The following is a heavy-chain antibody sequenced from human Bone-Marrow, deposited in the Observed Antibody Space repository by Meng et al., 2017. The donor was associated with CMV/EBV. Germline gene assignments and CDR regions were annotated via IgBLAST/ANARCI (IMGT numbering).Heavy chain of an antibody. CDR3: ARDARDSSGDYFDY. CDR2: INSDVSST. CDR1: RFTFSTYW. Sequence: VTLGGLGGAVVQPGWSLSISCAASRFTFSTYWMHWVRQAPGKGLVWVSRINSDVSSTNYADSVKGRFTISRDNAKNTLYLQMNSLRAEDTAVYYCARDARDSSGDYFDYWGQGTLVTVSS. D-gene: IGHD6-19*01. V-gene: IGHV3-74*01. J-gene: IGHJ4*02.